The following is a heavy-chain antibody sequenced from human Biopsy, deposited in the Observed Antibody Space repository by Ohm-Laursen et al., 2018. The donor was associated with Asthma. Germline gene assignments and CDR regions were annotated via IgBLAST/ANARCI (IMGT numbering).Heavy chain of an antibody. CDR3: ARAVGYSHYYGIDV. D-gene: IGHD4-23*01. CDR2: ISVYNGNT. Sequence: GASVKVSYKTSGYTFNSAGITWVRQAPGQGLEWMGWISVYNGNTKVAQKLQDRVTMITDTSTSTAYMELRSLRSDDTAVYFCARAVGYSHYYGIDVWGQGTTVTVS. CDR1: GYTFNSAG. V-gene: IGHV1-18*01. J-gene: IGHJ6*02.